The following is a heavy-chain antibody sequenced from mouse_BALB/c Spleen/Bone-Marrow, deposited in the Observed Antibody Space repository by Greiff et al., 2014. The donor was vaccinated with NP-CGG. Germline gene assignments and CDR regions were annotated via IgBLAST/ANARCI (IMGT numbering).Heavy chain of an antibody. J-gene: IGHJ4*01. CDR1: GYTFTSYW. CDR2: INPSNGRT. CDR3: ARGRPSAMDY. Sequence: QVQLQQSGAELVKPGASVKLSCKASGYTFTSYWMHWVKRRPGQGLEWIGEINPSNGRTNYNEKFKSKATLTVDKSSSTAYMQLSSLTSEDSAVYYCARGRPSAMDYWGQGTSVTVSS. V-gene: IGHV1S81*02.